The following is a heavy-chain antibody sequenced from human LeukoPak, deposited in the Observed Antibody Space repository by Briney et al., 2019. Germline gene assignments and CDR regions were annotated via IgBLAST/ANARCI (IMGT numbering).Heavy chain of an antibody. CDR2: IIPIFGTA. Sequence: SVKVSCKASGGTFSSYAISWVRQAPGQGLEWMGGIIPIFGTANYAQKFQGRVTITADESTSTAYMELSSLRSEDTAVYYCARIFSSSTSCYGFFSSMDVWGQGTTVTVSS. V-gene: IGHV1-69*01. D-gene: IGHD2-2*01. CDR1: GGTFSSYA. CDR3: ARIFSSSTSCYGFFSSMDV. J-gene: IGHJ6*02.